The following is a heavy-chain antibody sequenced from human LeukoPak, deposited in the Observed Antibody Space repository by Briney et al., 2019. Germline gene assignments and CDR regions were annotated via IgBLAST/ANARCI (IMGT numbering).Heavy chain of an antibody. D-gene: IGHD2-15*01. J-gene: IGHJ4*02. CDR2: INHSGST. CDR1: GGSFSGYY. Sequence: SETLSLTCAVYGGSFSGYYWSWLRQPPGKGLEWIGEINHSGSTNYNPSLKSRVTISVDTSKNQFSLKLSSVTAADTAVYYCARSAIVVVVAASPPRFDYWGQGTLVTVSS. V-gene: IGHV4-34*01. CDR3: ARSAIVVVVAASPPRFDY.